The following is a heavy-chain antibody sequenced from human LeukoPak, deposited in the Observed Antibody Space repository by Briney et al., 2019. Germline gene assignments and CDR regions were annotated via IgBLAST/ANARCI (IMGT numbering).Heavy chain of an antibody. Sequence: PSETLSLTCGVSGGSFGGYFWSWIRQSPGSGLEWIGEINRTGTINYNPSLKSRVTLFIDVSKNQLSLNLTSVTAADTAVYYCARGWDCSGGSCNSGVPHFDRWGQGTLVTVSS. CDR1: GGSFGGYF. V-gene: IGHV4-34*01. D-gene: IGHD2-15*01. CDR3: ARGWDCSGGSCNSGVPHFDR. J-gene: IGHJ4*02. CDR2: INRTGTI.